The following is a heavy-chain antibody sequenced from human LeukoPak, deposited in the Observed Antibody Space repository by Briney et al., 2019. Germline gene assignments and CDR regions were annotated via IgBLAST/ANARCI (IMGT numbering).Heavy chain of an antibody. CDR3: AKYSGIVGYNDYFDY. J-gene: IGHJ4*02. CDR2: ISDEGSKK. V-gene: IGHV3-30*18. CDR1: GFTFSSYA. Sequence: GGSLRLSCAASGFTFSSYAMSWVRQAPGKWLEWVALISDEGSKKNYADSVKGRFTISRDNSKNTLYLQMNSLRAEDTAVFYCAKYSGIVGYNDYFDYCGLGTLVTVSS. D-gene: IGHD5-24*01.